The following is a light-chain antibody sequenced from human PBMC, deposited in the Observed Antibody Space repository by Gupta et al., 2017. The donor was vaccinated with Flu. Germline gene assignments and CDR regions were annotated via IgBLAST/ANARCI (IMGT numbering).Light chain of an antibody. CDR1: SSNIGAGFD. V-gene: IGLV1-40*01. CDR3: QSNDSRLRGSA. Sequence: VLTQPPSLTGASGQIVTTSCTGASSNIGAGFDVHWYQKLPGTAPRLLIYDNTNRPSGVPDRFSGSRSGTSAYLAIAGPQADDEDEYFCQSNDSRLRGSAFGGGTKLTVL. CDR2: DNT. J-gene: IGLJ2*01.